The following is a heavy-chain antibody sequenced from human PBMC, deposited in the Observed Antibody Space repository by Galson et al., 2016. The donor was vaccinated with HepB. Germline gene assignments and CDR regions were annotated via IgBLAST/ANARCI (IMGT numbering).Heavy chain of an antibody. J-gene: IGHJ6*02. V-gene: IGHV1-69*13. Sequence: SVKVSCKASGGTFSSYAISRMRQAPGQGLEWMGGIIPIFGTANYAQKFQGRVTITADESTNTAYMELSRLRSEDTAVYYCASRADYYDRSGPFGRYYYGMDVWGQGTTVTVPS. CDR1: GGTFSSYA. CDR3: ASRADYYDRSGPFGRYYYGMDV. CDR2: IIPIFGTA. D-gene: IGHD3-22*01.